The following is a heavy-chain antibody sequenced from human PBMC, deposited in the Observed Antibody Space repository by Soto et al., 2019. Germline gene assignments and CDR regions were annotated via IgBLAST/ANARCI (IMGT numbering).Heavy chain of an antibody. V-gene: IGHV3-73*01. CDR2: MRSGAENFAT. J-gene: IGHJ6*04. CDR1: GFTFSGSS. Sequence: EVQLVESGGGLVRPGGSLKVSCTVSGFTFSGSSIHWVRHSSGRGLEWVGRMRSGAENFATEYGASMKGRFIISRDDSKNTAYLEMNSLTADDTAVYYCQLRDNMDVWGKGTTV. CDR3: QLRDNMDV.